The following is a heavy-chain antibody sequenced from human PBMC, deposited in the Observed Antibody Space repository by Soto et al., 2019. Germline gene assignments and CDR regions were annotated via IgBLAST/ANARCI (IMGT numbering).Heavy chain of an antibody. V-gene: IGHV4-30-4*01. CDR3: ARAERFPRSWFDP. D-gene: IGHD3-10*01. CDR1: GASISSGDYF. J-gene: IGHJ5*02. Sequence: SETLSLTCTVSGASISSGDYFWSWIRQSPGKGLQWIGYIYDSGSSYYNSSLKSRVTMSVDTSNNHFSLKMTSVTAADTAIYFCARAERFPRSWFDPWGQGTQVTVSS. CDR2: IYDSGSS.